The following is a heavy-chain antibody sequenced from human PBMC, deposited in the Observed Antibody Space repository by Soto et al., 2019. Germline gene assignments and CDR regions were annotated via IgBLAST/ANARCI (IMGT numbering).Heavy chain of an antibody. CDR1: GGSISSSSYY. J-gene: IGHJ4*02. D-gene: IGHD6-19*01. CDR2: IYYSGST. Sequence: SETLSLTCTVSGGSISSSSYYWGWIRQPPGKGLEWIGSIYYSGSTYYNPSLKSRVTISVDTSKNQFSLKLSSVTAADTAVYYCEGDQRGGWVGFDYWGQGTLVTVSS. V-gene: IGHV4-39*01. CDR3: EGDQRGGWVGFDY.